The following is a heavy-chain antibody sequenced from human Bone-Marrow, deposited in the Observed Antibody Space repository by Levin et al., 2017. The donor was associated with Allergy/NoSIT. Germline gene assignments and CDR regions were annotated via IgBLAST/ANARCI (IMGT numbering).Heavy chain of an antibody. J-gene: IGHJ3*02. CDR2: ITQDGSEK. Sequence: PGGSLRLSCAASGVIFRTYWMTWVRQAPGNGLEWVASITQDGSEKSYVGSVKGRFTISRDNAQKSLYLQMNSLRAEDTAIYYCAKIGEWEPTDAFDIWGQGTMVTVSS. V-gene: IGHV3-7*01. CDR3: AKIGEWEPTDAFDI. D-gene: IGHD1-26*01. CDR1: GVIFRTYW.